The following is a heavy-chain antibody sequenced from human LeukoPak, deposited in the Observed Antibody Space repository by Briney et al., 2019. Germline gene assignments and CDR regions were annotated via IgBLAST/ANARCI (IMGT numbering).Heavy chain of an antibody. Sequence: SETLSLTCRVSGGSISSSSYYWGWIRQPPGKGLEWIASIYYSGETFYNLSLKSRVAISVDTSNNEVFLDLYSVTAADTAVYYCAETNTQDWFDPWGQGTLVTVSS. CDR2: IYYSGET. J-gene: IGHJ5*02. D-gene: IGHD1/OR15-1a*01. CDR3: AETNTQDWFDP. V-gene: IGHV4-39*07. CDR1: GGSISSSSYY.